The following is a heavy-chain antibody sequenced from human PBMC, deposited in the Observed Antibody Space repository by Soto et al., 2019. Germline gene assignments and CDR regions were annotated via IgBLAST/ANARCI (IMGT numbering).Heavy chain of an antibody. D-gene: IGHD6-19*01. V-gene: IGHV3-33*01. J-gene: IGHJ4*02. CDR2: IWYDGSNK. CDR3: ARVHKAYSSGWFPSQAFDY. CDR1: GFTFSSCG. Sequence: QVQLVESGGGVVQPGRSLRLSCAASGFTFSSCGMHWVRQAPGKGLEWVAVIWYDGSNKYYADSVKGRFTISRDNSKNTLYLQMNSLRAEDTAVHYCARVHKAYSSGWFPSQAFDYWGQGTLVTVSS.